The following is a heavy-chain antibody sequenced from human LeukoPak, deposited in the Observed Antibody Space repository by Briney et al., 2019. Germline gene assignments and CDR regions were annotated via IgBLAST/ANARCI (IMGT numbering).Heavy chain of an antibody. CDR3: AREFRVVAPTQGDDY. Sequence: ASVKVSCKASGYTFTRFDINWVRQATGQGLEWMGWMDPNSGNTGYAQKFQGRITMTRNTSINTAYMELSSLRSEDTAVYYCAREFRVVAPTQGDDYWGQGTLVTVSS. J-gene: IGHJ4*02. CDR2: MDPNSGNT. D-gene: IGHD2-21*01. V-gene: IGHV1-8*01. CDR1: GYTFTRFD.